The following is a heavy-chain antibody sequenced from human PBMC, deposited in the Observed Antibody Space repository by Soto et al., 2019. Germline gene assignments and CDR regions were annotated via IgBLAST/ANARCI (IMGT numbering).Heavy chain of an antibody. D-gene: IGHD5-12*01. CDR2: ISAYNGNT. CDR1: GYTFTSHG. V-gene: IGHV1-18*01. Sequence: QVQLVQSGAEVKKPGASVKVSCKSSGYTFTSHGITWVRQAPGQGLEWMGWISAYNGNTNYAQKLKGRVTMTTDTSTSTAYMEQRSLRSDDTAVYYCARISGYDGDNWFDPWGQGTLVTVSS. J-gene: IGHJ5*02. CDR3: ARISGYDGDNWFDP.